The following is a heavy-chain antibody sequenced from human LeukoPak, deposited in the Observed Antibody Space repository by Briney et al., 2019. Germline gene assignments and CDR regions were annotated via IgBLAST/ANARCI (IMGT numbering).Heavy chain of an antibody. J-gene: IGHJ3*02. Sequence: SETLSLTCAVSGGSISSSNWWSRVRQPPGEGLEGIREIYHSWSTNYNPSLKSRDTISVDKYNNHFSLKLRSVTAAHTAVCYCAGDKRITMIVVAAGVFDIWGQGTMVTVSS. CDR3: AGDKRITMIVVAAGVFDI. V-gene: IGHV4-4*02. D-gene: IGHD3-22*01. CDR1: GGSISSSNW. CDR2: IYHSWST.